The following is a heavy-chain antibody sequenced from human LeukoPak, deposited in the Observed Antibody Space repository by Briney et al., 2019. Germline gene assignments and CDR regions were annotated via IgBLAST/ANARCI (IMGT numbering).Heavy chain of an antibody. V-gene: IGHV3-7*04. CDR2: IKADGDEK. J-gene: IGHJ1*01. D-gene: IGHD2-2*01. CDR3: ARGYCDRTDCYGAPDW. CDR1: GFTFSTYW. Sequence: GGSLRLSCATPGFTFSTYWMNWVRQAPNKGLEWVANIKADGDEKHYVHSVRGRFTISRDNATNQVFLQMNSLRVDDTAVYYCARGYCDRTDCYGAPDWWGQGTLVTVSS.